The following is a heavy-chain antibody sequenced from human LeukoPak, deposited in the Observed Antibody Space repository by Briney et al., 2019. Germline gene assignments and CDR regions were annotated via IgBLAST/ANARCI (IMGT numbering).Heavy chain of an antibody. V-gene: IGHV4-59*01. CDR2: TRYGGTT. D-gene: IGHD1-1*01. J-gene: IGHJ1*01. CDR3: ARGSGIHAWNLQH. Sequence: PSETLSLTRSVSDDSISDYYWCWIRQPPGRGLEWICYTRYGGTTSQNPSLKSRVTMSVDTSKNRLSLRLTSVTAADTAVYYCARGSGIHAWNLQHWGQGILVTVSS. CDR1: DDSISDYY.